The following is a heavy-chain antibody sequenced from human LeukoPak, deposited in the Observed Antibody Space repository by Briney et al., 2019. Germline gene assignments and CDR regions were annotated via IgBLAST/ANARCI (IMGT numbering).Heavy chain of an antibody. J-gene: IGHJ4*02. CDR1: GFIFSHYT. CDR3: AKAGTASSLDY. Sequence: GGSLRLSCAASGFIFSHYTMTWVRQAPGKGLEWVSAISGSGGSTYYADSVKGRFTISRDNSKNTLYLQMNSLRAEDTAVYYCAKAGTASSLDYWGQGTLVTVSS. D-gene: IGHD1-14*01. CDR2: ISGSGGST. V-gene: IGHV3-23*01.